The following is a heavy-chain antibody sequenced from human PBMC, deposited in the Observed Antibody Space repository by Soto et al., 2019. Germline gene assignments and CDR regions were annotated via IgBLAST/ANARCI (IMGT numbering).Heavy chain of an antibody. CDR3: ALYKGGLAHCSGDCYLEYYYGMDV. CDR2: ISYDGRHE. D-gene: IGHD2-21*02. V-gene: IGHV3-30*03. CDR1: GFTFSSYG. J-gene: IGHJ6*01. Sequence: QVQLVESGGGVVQPGTSLRLSCAASGFTFSSYGMHWVRQAPGKGLEWVAVISYDGRHEYYPHSVKGQFAISRDNSRNALDRQMNSLRVEDTGVYYCALYKGGLAHCSGDCYLEYYYGMDVWGPGTTVTVSS.